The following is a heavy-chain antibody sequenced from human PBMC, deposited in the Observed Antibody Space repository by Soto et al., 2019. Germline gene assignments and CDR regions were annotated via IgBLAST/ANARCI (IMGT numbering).Heavy chain of an antibody. CDR2: ISGSGGST. CDR1: GFTFSSYA. J-gene: IGHJ6*02. D-gene: IGHD2-2*01. Sequence: GGSLRLSCAASGFTFSSYAMSWVRQAPGKGLEWVSAISGSGGSTYYADSVKGRFTISRDNSKNTLYLQMNSLRAEDTAVYYCASCRVVPAAKDYYYYGMDVWGQGTTVTVSS. V-gene: IGHV3-23*01. CDR3: ASCRVVPAAKDYYYYGMDV.